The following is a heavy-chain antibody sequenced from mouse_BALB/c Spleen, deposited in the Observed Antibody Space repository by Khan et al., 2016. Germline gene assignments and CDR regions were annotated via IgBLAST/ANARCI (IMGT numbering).Heavy chain of an antibody. CDR1: GYAFSSNW. D-gene: IGHD3-1*01. V-gene: IGHV1-80*01. CDR3: ARWGSGQDFDY. CDR2: ISPGDGDT. J-gene: IGHJ2*01. Sequence: QVQLQQSGAELVRPGSSVKSSCKASGYAFSSNWMNWVKQRPGQGLERIGQISPGDGDTNHNGKLQGKATLTADKSSSTAYMQLSSLTSEDSAVYFCARWGSGQDFDYWRQGTTLTVSS.